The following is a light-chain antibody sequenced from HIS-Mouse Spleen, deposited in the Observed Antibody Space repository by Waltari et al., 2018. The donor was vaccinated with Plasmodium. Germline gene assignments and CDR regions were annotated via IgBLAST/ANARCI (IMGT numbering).Light chain of an antibody. CDR2: DNN. V-gene: IGLV1-51*01. Sequence: QSVLTQPPSVSAAPGQKVTISCSGRSSHIGHNYVSWYQQLPGTAPKLHIFDNNKRPSGIPDRFSGSKSGTSATLGITGLQTGDEADYYCGTWDSSLSAGVVFGGGTKLTVL. CDR1: SSHIGHNY. J-gene: IGLJ2*01. CDR3: GTWDSSLSAGVV.